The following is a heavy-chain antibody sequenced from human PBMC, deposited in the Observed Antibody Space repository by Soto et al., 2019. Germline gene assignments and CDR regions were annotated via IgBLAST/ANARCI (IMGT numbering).Heavy chain of an antibody. D-gene: IGHD6-19*01. Sequence: QLQLQESGPGLVKPSETLSLKCTVSGASISSSSYYWGWIRQPPGKGLEYIGSMYYSGSTYYNPSLASRLTISVDMSKNHFSLKLSSVTAADTAVYYCATIKGIAVAGIHYWGQGTLVTVSS. CDR1: GASISSSSYY. J-gene: IGHJ4*02. CDR2: MYYSGST. V-gene: IGHV4-39*02. CDR3: ATIKGIAVAGIHY.